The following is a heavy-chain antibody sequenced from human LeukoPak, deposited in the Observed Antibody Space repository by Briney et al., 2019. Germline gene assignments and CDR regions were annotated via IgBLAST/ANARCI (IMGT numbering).Heavy chain of an antibody. CDR3: AREAVAGGSGSNYYYYGADV. CDR2: IYYSGST. V-gene: IGHV4-59*01. Sequence: SETLSLTCTVSGGSLNNYYWSWIRQPPGKGLEWIGYIYYSGSTNYNPSLKSRVTISVDTSKNQFSLKLTSVTAADTAVYYCAREAVAGGSGSNYYYYGADVWGQGTTVTVSS. D-gene: IGHD3-10*01. J-gene: IGHJ6*02. CDR1: GGSLNNYY.